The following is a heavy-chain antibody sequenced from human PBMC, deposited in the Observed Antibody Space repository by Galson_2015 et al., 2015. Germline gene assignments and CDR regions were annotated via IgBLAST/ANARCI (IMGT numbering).Heavy chain of an antibody. D-gene: IGHD4-17*01. CDR3: ANAYGDYPPLY. CDR2: ISYDGINI. V-gene: IGHV3-30*18. Sequence: SLRLSCAASGFTFSSYGMHWVRQAPGKGLEWVALISYDGINIYYADSVKGRFTISRDNSKNTLYLQMNSLRPEDTAVYYCANAYGDYPPLYWGQGTLVTVSS. CDR1: GFTFSSYG. J-gene: IGHJ4*02.